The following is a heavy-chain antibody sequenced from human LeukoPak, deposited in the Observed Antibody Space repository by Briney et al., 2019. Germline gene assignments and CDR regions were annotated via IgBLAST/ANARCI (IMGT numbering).Heavy chain of an antibody. CDR3: ARAPGGY. J-gene: IGHJ1*01. CDR2: INYSGYT. D-gene: IGHD5-12*01. CDR1: GGSFTDYY. Sequence: SGTLSLTCALYGGSFTDYYWSWIRQPPGKGRGWFGEINYSGYTNSNPSLHNLVTISVDTPKTQSYLTLSSVTPADTAVYYCARAPGGYWGEGTLVTVSS. V-gene: IGHV4-34*01.